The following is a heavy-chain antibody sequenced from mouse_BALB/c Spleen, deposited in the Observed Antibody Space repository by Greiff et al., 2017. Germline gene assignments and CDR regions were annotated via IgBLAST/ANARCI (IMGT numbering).Heavy chain of an antibody. CDR3: ARSDYGNFAY. CDR1: GYTFTSYT. CDR2: INPSSGYT. Sequence: QVQLKESGAELARPGASVKMSCKASGYTFTSYTMHWVKQRPGQGLEWIGYINPSSGYTNYNQKFKDKATLTADKSSSTAYMQLSSLTSEDSAVYYCARSDYGNFAYWGQGTLVTVSA. D-gene: IGHD2-1*01. J-gene: IGHJ3*01. V-gene: IGHV1-4*01.